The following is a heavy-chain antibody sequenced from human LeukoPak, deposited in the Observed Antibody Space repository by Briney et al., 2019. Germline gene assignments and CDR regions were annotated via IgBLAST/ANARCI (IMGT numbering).Heavy chain of an antibody. D-gene: IGHD3-22*01. V-gene: IGHV4-4*02. J-gene: IGHJ4*02. CDR1: GGSISSSNW. CDR3: ARGYDSSGYYHEDVYFDY. Sequence: SGTLSLICAVSGGSISSSNWWSWVREPPGKGLEWIGEIYHSGSTNYNPSLKSRVTISVDKSKNQFSLKLSSVTAADTAVYYCARGYDSSGYYHEDVYFDYWGQGTLVTVSS. CDR2: IYHSGST.